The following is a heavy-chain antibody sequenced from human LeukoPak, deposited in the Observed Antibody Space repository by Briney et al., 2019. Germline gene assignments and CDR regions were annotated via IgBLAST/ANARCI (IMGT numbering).Heavy chain of an antibody. Sequence: SETLSLTCTVSGYSISSGYYWSWIRQPPGKGLEWIGEINHSGSTNYNPSLKSRVTISVDTSKNQFSLKLSSVTAADTAVYYCARTSRRQRAFDIWGQGTMVTVSS. CDR3: ARTSRRQRAFDI. D-gene: IGHD6-25*01. CDR2: INHSGST. CDR1: GYSISSGYY. J-gene: IGHJ3*02. V-gene: IGHV4-38-2*02.